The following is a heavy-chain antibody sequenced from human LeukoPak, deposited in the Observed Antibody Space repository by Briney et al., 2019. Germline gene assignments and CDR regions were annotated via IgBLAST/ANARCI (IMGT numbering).Heavy chain of an antibody. CDR3: AREGRWFGELLFNYYYGMDV. CDR2: IWYDGSNK. J-gene: IGHJ6*02. CDR1: GFTFSSNG. D-gene: IGHD3-10*01. Sequence: PGGSLRLSCAASGFTFSSNGMHWVRQAPGKGPEWVAVIWYDGSNKYYADSVKGRFTISRDNSKNTLYLQMNSLRAEDTAVYYCAREGRWFGELLFNYYYGMDVWGQGTTVTVSS. V-gene: IGHV3-33*01.